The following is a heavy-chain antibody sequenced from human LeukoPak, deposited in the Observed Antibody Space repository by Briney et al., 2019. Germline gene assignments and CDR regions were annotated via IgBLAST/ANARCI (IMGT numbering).Heavy chain of an antibody. J-gene: IGHJ6*03. Sequence: SETLSLTCAVYGGSFSGYYWSWIRQPPGKGLEWIGEINHSGSTHYNPSLRSRVTISVDTSKNQFSLKVRSVTAADTAVYYCARPLSYYYYYMDVWGKGTTVTVSS. CDR1: GGSFSGYY. V-gene: IGHV4-34*01. CDR3: ARPLSYYYYYMDV. CDR2: INHSGST.